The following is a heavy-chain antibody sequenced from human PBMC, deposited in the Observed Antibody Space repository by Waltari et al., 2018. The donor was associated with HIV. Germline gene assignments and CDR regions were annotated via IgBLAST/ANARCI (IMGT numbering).Heavy chain of an antibody. CDR1: GFRFSTYG. CDR3: AKDYFVVVTAAGPFDP. CDR2: ISYDGSNK. D-gene: IGHD2-21*02. Sequence: QVKLVESGGGVVKPGRSLSISCAASGFRFSTYGMQWVRQAPGKGLEWVAVISYDGSNKYYADSVKGRFTISRDNSKNTLYLQMNSLRAEDTAVYYCAKDYFVVVTAAGPFDPWGQGTLVTVSS. J-gene: IGHJ5*02. V-gene: IGHV3-30*18.